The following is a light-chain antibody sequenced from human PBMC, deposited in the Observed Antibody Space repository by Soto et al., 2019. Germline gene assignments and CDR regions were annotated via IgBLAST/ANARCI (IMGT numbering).Light chain of an antibody. J-gene: IGLJ2*01. Sequence: QSALTQPPSASGSPGQSVTISCTGTSSDIGGHNFVSWYQQHPGKAPKLMIYDVTKRPSGVPDRFSGSKSGNTASLTVSGLQAEDEADYYCSSYAGSNNYVVFGGGTKLTVL. CDR1: SSDIGGHNF. V-gene: IGLV2-8*01. CDR3: SSYAGSNNYVV. CDR2: DVT.